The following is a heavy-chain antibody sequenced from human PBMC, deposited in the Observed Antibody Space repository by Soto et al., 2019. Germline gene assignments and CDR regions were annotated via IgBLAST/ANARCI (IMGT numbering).Heavy chain of an antibody. CDR1: GGPISSGTYY. Sequence: QLQLQESGPGLVKPSETLSLTCTVSGGPISSGTYYCGWIRQPPGKGLEWIGSLSYSGSTYYNPSLESRLTISVDTSKNQFSLRLSSVTAADTAVYYCARHPSSGSGRAFDIWGQGTMVTVSS. CDR3: ARHPSSGSGRAFDI. D-gene: IGHD3-10*01. CDR2: LSYSGST. V-gene: IGHV4-39*01. J-gene: IGHJ3*02.